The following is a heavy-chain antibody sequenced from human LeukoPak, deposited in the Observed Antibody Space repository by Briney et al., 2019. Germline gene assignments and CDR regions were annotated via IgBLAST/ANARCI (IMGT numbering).Heavy chain of an antibody. D-gene: IGHD5-12*01. CDR2: IFSGGRT. CDR3: ARSAGIEATIVLGY. J-gene: IGHJ4*02. CDR1: GFIVSGNY. V-gene: IGHV3-66*01. Sequence: GGSQRLSCAASGFIVSGNYMSWVRQAPGKGLEWVALIFSGGRTYYAVSVKGRFTISRDNSKNTLYLQMNSLRVESTAVYYCARSAGIEATIVLGYWGQGTLVTVSS.